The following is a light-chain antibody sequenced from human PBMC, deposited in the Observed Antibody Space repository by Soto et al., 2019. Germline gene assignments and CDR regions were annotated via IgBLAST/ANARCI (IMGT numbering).Light chain of an antibody. CDR2: AAS. Sequence: AIQLTQSPSALSASVGDRVTTTCRASLGIRNDLGWYQQKPGEAPRLLVYAASTLQSGVPSRFSGSGSGTEFTLTISSLQLEDFGTYYCLQDYNYPLTFGGGTRLEI. CDR3: LQDYNYPLT. V-gene: IGKV1-6*02. J-gene: IGKJ4*01. CDR1: LGIRND.